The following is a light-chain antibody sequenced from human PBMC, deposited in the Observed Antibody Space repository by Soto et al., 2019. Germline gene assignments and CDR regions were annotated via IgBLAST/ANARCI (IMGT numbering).Light chain of an antibody. V-gene: IGLV2-18*02. CDR2: EGS. Sequence: QSVLXQPPSVSGSPGQSVTISCTGTSSDVGSYNGVSWYQQPPGTAPRLIIYEGSTRPSGVPDRFSGSKSGNTASLTISGLQAEDEADYYCNSYTLSGTYVFGTGTKVTVL. CDR1: SSDVGSYNG. J-gene: IGLJ1*01. CDR3: NSYTLSGTYV.